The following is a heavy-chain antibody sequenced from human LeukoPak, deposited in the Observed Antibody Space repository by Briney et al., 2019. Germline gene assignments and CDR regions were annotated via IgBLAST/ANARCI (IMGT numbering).Heavy chain of an antibody. CDR2: IRSSGSTI. V-gene: IGHV3-11*04. CDR1: GFTLSDHH. J-gene: IGHJ6*03. CDR3: ARGGIFTSYPYYYYMDV. Sequence: PGGSLRLSCAASGFTLSDHHMNWIRQAPGEGLEWVAYIRSSGSTIYYADSVKGRFTISRDNAKNSLYLQMNSLRAEDTAVYYCARGGIFTSYPYYYYMDVWGKGSTVTVSS. D-gene: IGHD1-26*01.